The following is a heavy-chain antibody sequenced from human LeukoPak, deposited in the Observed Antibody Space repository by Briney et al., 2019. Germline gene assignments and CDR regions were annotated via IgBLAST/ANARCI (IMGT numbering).Heavy chain of an antibody. D-gene: IGHD4-23*01. J-gene: IGHJ4*02. Sequence: GGSLRLSCAASGFTFSSSWMHWVRQAPGKGLVWVSRVKGDETTTGYADSVKGRFTISRDNAKNTLYLQMHSLRVEDTAVYYCARELTTVAFSPADYWGQGTLVTVSS. CDR3: ARELTTVAFSPADY. V-gene: IGHV3-74*01. CDR2: VKGDETTT. CDR1: GFTFSSSW.